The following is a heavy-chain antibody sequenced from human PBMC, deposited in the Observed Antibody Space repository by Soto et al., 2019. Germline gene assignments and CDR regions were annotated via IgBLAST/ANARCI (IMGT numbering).Heavy chain of an antibody. Sequence: ASVKVSCKASGYTFTGYYMHWVRQAPGQGLEWMGWINPNSGGTNYAQKFQGRVTMTRDTSISTAYMELSRLRSDDTAVYYCARDPSITMVRADRREGNWFDPRGQGTLVTVSS. V-gene: IGHV1-2*02. CDR2: INPNSGGT. CDR1: GYTFTGYY. J-gene: IGHJ5*02. D-gene: IGHD3-10*01. CDR3: ARDPSITMVRADRREGNWFDP.